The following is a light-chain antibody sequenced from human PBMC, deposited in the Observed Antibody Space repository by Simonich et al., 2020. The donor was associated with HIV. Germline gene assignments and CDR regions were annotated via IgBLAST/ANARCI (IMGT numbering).Light chain of an antibody. CDR2: DVS. Sequence: QSALTQPASVSGSPGQSITISCTGTNNDVGGYKYVSWYQQHPGKAPKLMIYDVSNRPSGVSNSFSGSKSGNTASLTISGLQAEDEADYYCSSYTSSSTLVFGGGTKLTVL. CDR3: SSYTSSSTLV. J-gene: IGLJ3*02. CDR1: NNDVGGYKY. V-gene: IGLV2-14*03.